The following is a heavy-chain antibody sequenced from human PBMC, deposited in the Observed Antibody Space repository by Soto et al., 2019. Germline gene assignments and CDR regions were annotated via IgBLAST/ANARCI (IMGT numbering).Heavy chain of an antibody. CDR1: GYTFASYT. Sequence: ASVKVSCKASGYTFASYTMHWVRQAPGQGLEWMGWINAGNGNTQSSQKFEDRVTISRDTSASTVYMELTSLRSEDTAVYYCARSIVVVTALDYWGQGNLVTVSS. CDR2: INAGNGNT. D-gene: IGHD2-21*02. CDR3: ARSIVVVTALDY. V-gene: IGHV1-3*01. J-gene: IGHJ4*02.